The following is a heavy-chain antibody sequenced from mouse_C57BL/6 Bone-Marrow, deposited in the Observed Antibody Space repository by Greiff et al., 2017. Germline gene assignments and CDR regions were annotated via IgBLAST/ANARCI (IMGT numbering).Heavy chain of an antibody. Sequence: VQLQQPGAELVKPGASVKMSCKASGYTFTSYWITWVKQRPGQGLEWIGDIYPGSGSTNYNEKFKSKATLTVDTSSSTAYMQLSSLTSEDSAVYYCARGPFTTVVAYYFDYWGQGTTLTVSS. CDR2: IYPGSGST. CDR1: GYTFTSYW. D-gene: IGHD1-1*01. CDR3: ARGPFTTVVAYYFDY. J-gene: IGHJ2*01. V-gene: IGHV1-55*01.